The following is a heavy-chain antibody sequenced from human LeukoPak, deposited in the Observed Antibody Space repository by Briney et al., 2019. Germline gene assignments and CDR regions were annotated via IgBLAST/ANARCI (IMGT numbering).Heavy chain of an antibody. CDR2: INPNSGXT. CDR1: GYTFTGYY. J-gene: IGHJ4*02. Sequence: ASVKVSCKASGYTFTGYYMHXXRQAPGQGLEWMGWINPNSGXTNYAQKFQGXXXXXXDTSISTAYMELSRLRSDDTAVYYCASELDYWGQGTLVTVSS. V-gene: IGHV1-2*02. CDR3: ASELDY.